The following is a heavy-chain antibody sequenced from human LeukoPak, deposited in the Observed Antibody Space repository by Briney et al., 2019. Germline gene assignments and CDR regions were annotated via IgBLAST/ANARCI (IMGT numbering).Heavy chain of an antibody. CDR3: AKVPDFWSGRRNNDY. CDR1: GFTFSSYA. J-gene: IGHJ4*02. V-gene: IGHV3-23*01. CDR2: ISGSGGST. D-gene: IGHD3-3*01. Sequence: PGGSLRLSCAASGFTFSSYAMSWVRQAPGKGLEWVSAISGSGGSTYYADSVKDRFTISRDNSKNTLYLQMNSLRAEDTAVYYCAKVPDFWSGRRNNDYWGQGTLVTVSS.